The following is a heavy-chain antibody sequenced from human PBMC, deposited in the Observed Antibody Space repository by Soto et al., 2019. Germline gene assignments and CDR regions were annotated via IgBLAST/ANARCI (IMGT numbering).Heavy chain of an antibody. Sequence: SETLSLTCAVSGYSISSGYYWGWIRQPPGKGLEWIGSIYHSGSTYYNPSLKGRVTISVDTSKNQFSLKLSSVTAADTAVYYCARSSQPSYYYGSGKYWFDPWGQGTLVTVSS. CDR3: ARSSQPSYYYGSGKYWFDP. V-gene: IGHV4-38-2*01. D-gene: IGHD3-10*01. J-gene: IGHJ5*02. CDR2: IYHSGST. CDR1: GYSISSGYY.